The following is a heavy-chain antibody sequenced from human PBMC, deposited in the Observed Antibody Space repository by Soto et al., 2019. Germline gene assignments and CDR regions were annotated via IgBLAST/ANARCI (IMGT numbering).Heavy chain of an antibody. CDR2: IYYSGST. CDR3: ARLYRDYGDYYGPTIYYFDY. D-gene: IGHD4-17*01. Sequence: SETLSLTCTVSGGSISSSSYYWGWIRQPPGKGLEWIGSIYYSGSTYYNPSLKSRVTISVDTSKNQFSLKLSSVTAADTAVYYCARLYRDYGDYYGPTIYYFDYWGQGTLVTVSS. V-gene: IGHV4-39*01. CDR1: GGSISSSSYY. J-gene: IGHJ4*02.